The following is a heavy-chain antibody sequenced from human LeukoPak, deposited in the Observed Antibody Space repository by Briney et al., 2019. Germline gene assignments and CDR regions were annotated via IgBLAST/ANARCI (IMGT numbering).Heavy chain of an antibody. CDR1: GFTFSSYA. D-gene: IGHD5-24*01. Sequence: PGGSLRLSCAASGFTFSSYAMHWVRQAPGKGLEWVAVISYDGSNKYYADSVKGRFTISRDNSKNTLYLQMNSLRAEDTAVYYCARGGGATIGRDFDYWGQGTLVTVSS. J-gene: IGHJ4*02. CDR2: ISYDGSNK. CDR3: ARGGGATIGRDFDY. V-gene: IGHV3-30-3*01.